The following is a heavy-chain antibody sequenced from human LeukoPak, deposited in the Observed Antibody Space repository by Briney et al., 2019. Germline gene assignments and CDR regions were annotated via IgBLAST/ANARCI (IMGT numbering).Heavy chain of an antibody. CDR2: INHSGST. Sequence: SETLSLTCAVSGGSFSGYYWSWIRQPPGKGLEWIGEINHSGSTNYNPSLKSRVTISVDTSKNQFSLKLSSVTAADTAVYYCARDLGSIAARQGDAFDIWGQGTMVTVSS. CDR1: GGSFSGYY. V-gene: IGHV4-34*01. J-gene: IGHJ3*02. CDR3: ARDLGSIAARQGDAFDI. D-gene: IGHD6-6*01.